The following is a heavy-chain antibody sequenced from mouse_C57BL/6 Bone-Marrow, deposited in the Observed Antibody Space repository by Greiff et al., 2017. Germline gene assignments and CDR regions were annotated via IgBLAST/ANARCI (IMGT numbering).Heavy chain of an antibody. CDR2: INPSSGYT. J-gene: IGHJ2*01. CDR1: GYTFTSYT. Sequence: QVQLQQSGAELARPGASVKMSCKASGYTFTSYTMHWVKQRPGQGLEWIGYINPSSGYTKYNQKFKDKATLTADKSSSTAYMQLSSLTSEDSAVYYCAPPGYGKESYWCQGTTLTVSS. D-gene: IGHD2-10*02. V-gene: IGHV1-4*01. CDR3: APPGYGKESY.